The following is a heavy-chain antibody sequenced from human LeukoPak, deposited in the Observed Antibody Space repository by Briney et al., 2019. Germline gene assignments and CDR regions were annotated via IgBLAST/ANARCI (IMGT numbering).Heavy chain of an antibody. CDR2: MSGSGGRT. J-gene: IGHJ3*02. CDR1: GFTFSSYA. Sequence: GGSLRLSCAASGFTFSSYAMSWVRQAPGKGLEWVSAMSGSGGRTYYEDSVKGGFTISRDNSKNTLYLQMNSLRAEDTAVYYCAKATMDIVVVPAAIIFAFDIWGQGTMVTVSS. CDR3: AKATMDIVVVPAAIIFAFDI. D-gene: IGHD2-2*02. V-gene: IGHV3-23*01.